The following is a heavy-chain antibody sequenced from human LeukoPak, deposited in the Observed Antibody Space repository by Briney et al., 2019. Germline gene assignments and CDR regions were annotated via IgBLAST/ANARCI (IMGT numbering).Heavy chain of an antibody. CDR2: INPNSGGT. CDR1: GYTLTELS. D-gene: IGHD3-22*01. CDR3: ARTYDSSGQDAFDI. V-gene: IGHV1-2*02. J-gene: IGHJ3*02. Sequence: ASVKVSCKVSGYTLTELSMHWVRQAPGQGLEWMGWINPNSGGTNYAQKFQGRVTMTRDTSISTAYMELSRLRSDDTAVYYCARTYDSSGQDAFDIWGQGTMVTVSS.